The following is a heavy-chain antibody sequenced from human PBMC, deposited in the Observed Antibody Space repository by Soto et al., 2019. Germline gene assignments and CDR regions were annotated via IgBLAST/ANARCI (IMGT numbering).Heavy chain of an antibody. CDR3: AIVFQADDGIRAPVPVSAFLLNRSSDL. Sequence: QKPGTGLEWIGYIYYSGNTYYNPSLKRRLTISVDTSKNQFSLKLSSVTAADTAVYFCAIVFQADDGIRAPVPVSAFLLNRSSDL. V-gene: IGHV4-31*02. D-gene: IGHD1-1*01. CDR2: IYYSGNT. J-gene: IGHJ2*01.